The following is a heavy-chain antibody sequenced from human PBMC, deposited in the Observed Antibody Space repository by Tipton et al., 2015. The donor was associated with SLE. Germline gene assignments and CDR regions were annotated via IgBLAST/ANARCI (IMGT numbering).Heavy chain of an antibody. Sequence: SLRLSCATSGFSFNDYAMHWVRQVPGKGLEWVSGISRSSDRRGYAESVEGRFTISRDNAKNSVFLQMNSLRAEDTALYYCTKDMLATPTPFFDYWGHGTLVTVSS. D-gene: IGHD6-6*01. CDR2: ISRSSDRR. CDR1: GFSFNDYA. J-gene: IGHJ4*01. CDR3: TKDMLATPTPFFDY. V-gene: IGHV3-9*01.